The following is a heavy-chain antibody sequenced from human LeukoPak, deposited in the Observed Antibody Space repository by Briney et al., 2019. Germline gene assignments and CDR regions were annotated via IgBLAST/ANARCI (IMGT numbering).Heavy chain of an antibody. Sequence: SETLSLTCAVYGGSFSGYYWSWIRQPPGKGLEWIGEINHSGSTNYNPSLKSRVTIPVDTSKNQFSLKLSSVTAADTAVYYCASGYYYDSSGYSYFQHWGQGTLVTVSS. V-gene: IGHV4-34*01. D-gene: IGHD3-22*01. J-gene: IGHJ1*01. CDR1: GGSFSGYY. CDR3: ASGYYYDSSGYSYFQH. CDR2: INHSGST.